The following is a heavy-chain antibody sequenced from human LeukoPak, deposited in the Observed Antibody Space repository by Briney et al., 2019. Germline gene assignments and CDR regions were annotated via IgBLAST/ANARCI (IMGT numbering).Heavy chain of an antibody. CDR1: GFTFSSYG. J-gene: IGHJ5*02. CDR2: ISGSGGST. V-gene: IGHV3-23*01. Sequence: GGSLRLSCAASGFTFSSYGMSWVRQAPGKGLEWVSAISGSGGSTYYADSVKGRFTISRDNSKNTLYLQMNSLRSDDTAVYYCARGPLRWVFSSSGSQYNWFDPWGQGTLVTVSS. D-gene: IGHD3-22*01. CDR3: ARGPLRWVFSSSGSQYNWFDP.